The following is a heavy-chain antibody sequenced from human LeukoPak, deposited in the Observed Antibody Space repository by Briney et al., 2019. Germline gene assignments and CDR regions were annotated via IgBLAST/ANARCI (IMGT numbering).Heavy chain of an antibody. CDR3: ATTQLELPYNWFDP. J-gene: IGHJ5*02. CDR2: FDPEDGET. D-gene: IGHD1-7*01. Sequence: ASVKVSCKVSGYTLTELSMHWVRQAPGKGLEWMGGFDPEDGETIYAQKFQGRVTMTEDTSTDTAYMELSSLRSEDTAVYYCATTQLELPYNWFDPWGQGTLVTVSS. V-gene: IGHV1-24*01. CDR1: GYTLTELS.